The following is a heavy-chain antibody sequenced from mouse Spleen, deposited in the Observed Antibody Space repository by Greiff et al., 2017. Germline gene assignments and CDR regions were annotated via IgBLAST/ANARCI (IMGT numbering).Heavy chain of an antibody. CDR3: TRGNWAPY. J-gene: IGHJ2*01. V-gene: IGHV1-15*01. CDR1: GYTFTDYE. D-gene: IGHD4-1*01. Sequence: QVQLQQSGAELVRPGASVTLSCKASGYTFTDYEMHWVKQTPVHGLEWIGAIDPETGGTAYNQKFKGKATLTADKSSSTAYMELRSLTSEDSAVYYCTRGNWAPYWGQGTTLTVSS. CDR2: IDPETGGT.